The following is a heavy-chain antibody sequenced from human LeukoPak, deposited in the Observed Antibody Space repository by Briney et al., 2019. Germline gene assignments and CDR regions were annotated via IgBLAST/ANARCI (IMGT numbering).Heavy chain of an antibody. CDR1: GFTFSIYS. CDR3: ARLRRPRTYYYGSGSPDY. CDR2: ISSSSSYI. D-gene: IGHD3-10*01. V-gene: IGHV3-21*01. J-gene: IGHJ4*02. Sequence: GGSLRLSCAASGFTFSIYSMNWVRQAQGKGLEWVSSISSSSSYIYYADSVKGRFTISRDNAKNSLYLQMNSLRAEDTAVYYCARLRRPRTYYYGSGSPDYWGQGTLVTVSS.